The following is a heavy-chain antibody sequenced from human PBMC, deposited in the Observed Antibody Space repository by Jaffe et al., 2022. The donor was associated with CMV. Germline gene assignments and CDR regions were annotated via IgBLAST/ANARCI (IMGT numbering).Heavy chain of an antibody. J-gene: IGHJ5*02. Sequence: QVQLVESGGGVVQPGRSLRLSCAASGFTFSSYGMHWVRQAPGKGLEWVAVIWYDGSNKYYADSVKGRFTISRDNSKNTLYLQMNSLRAEDTAVYYCAREGLRFLEGDWFDPWGQGTLVTVSS. D-gene: IGHD3-3*01. CDR3: AREGLRFLEGDWFDP. V-gene: IGHV3-33*01. CDR1: GFTFSSYG. CDR2: IWYDGSNK.